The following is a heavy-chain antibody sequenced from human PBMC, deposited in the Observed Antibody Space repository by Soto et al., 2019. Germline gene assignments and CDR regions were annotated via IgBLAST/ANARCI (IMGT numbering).Heavy chain of an antibody. CDR1: GFTFSSYS. Sequence: GGSLRLSCAASGFTFSSYSMNWVRQAPGKGLEWVSYISSSSSTIYYADSVKGRFTISRDNSKNSLYLQMNSLRAEDTAVYYCANEAREGAAAVPQFVYWGQGTLVTVSS. D-gene: IGHD6-13*01. CDR3: ANEAREGAAAVPQFVY. CDR2: ISSSSSTI. V-gene: IGHV3-48*01. J-gene: IGHJ4*02.